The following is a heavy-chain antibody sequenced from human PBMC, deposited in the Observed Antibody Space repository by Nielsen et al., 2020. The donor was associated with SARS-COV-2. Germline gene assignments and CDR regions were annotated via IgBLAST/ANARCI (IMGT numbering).Heavy chain of an antibody. J-gene: IGHJ6*01. CDR2: ISYDGSNK. CDR3: ARDHLIAAAGYYYYYG. Sequence: GESLKISCAASGFTFSSYAMHWVRQAPGKGLEWVAVISYDGSNKYYADSVKGRFTISRDNAKNSLYLQMNSLRAEDTAVYYCARDHLIAAAGYYYYYG. CDR1: GFTFSSYA. V-gene: IGHV3-30-3*01. D-gene: IGHD6-13*01.